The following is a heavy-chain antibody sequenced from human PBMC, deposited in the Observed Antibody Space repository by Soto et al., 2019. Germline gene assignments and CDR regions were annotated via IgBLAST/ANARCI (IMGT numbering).Heavy chain of an antibody. CDR1: GGTFNSYA. CDR3: ARDRGPSSGYYPYWFDP. V-gene: IGHV1-69*13. CDR2: IIPIFGTA. D-gene: IGHD3-22*01. Sequence: SVKVSCKASGGTFNSYAISWVRQAPGQGLEWMGEIIPIFGTANYAQKFQGRVTITADESTSTAYMELSSLRSEDTAVYYCARDRGPSSGYYPYWFDPWGQGTLVTVSS. J-gene: IGHJ5*02.